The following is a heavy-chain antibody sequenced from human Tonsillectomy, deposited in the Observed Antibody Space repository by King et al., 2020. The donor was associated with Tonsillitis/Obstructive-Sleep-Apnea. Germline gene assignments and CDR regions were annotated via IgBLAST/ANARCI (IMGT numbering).Heavy chain of an antibody. CDR3: TRHGEQQLGIYYYYYMDV. D-gene: IGHD6-13*01. CDR2: IRSKANGYAT. CDR1: GFTFSGAA. J-gene: IGHJ6*03. Sequence: VQLVESGGGLVQPGGSLKLSCTASGFTFSGAAIHWVRQASGKGLEWVGRIRSKANGYATTYAASVKGRFTISRDDSKDTAYLQMTSLKTEDTAVYYCTRHGEQQLGIYYYYYMDVWGKGTTVTVSS. V-gene: IGHV3-73*01.